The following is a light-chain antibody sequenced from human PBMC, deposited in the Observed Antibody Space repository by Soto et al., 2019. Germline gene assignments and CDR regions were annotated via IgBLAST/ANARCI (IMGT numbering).Light chain of an antibody. Sequence: DIQMTQSPSTLSASVGDRVTITCRASQSISSWLVWYQQKPGKAPKLLIYKASSLESGVPSRFSGSGSGKDFTITISSLQPDDFATYYCQQYNSYPWTFGQGTKVETK. V-gene: IGKV1-5*03. CDR2: KAS. J-gene: IGKJ1*01. CDR1: QSISSW. CDR3: QQYNSYPWT.